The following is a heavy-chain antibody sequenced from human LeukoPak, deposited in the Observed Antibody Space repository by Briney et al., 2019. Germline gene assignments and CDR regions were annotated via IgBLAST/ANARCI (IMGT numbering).Heavy chain of an antibody. J-gene: IGHJ4*02. V-gene: IGHV3-74*01. CDR2: INSDGSST. CDR3: VRDGSSWGNFDY. D-gene: IGHD7-27*01. Sequence: GSLRLSCAASGFTFSSYWMHWVRQAPGKGLVWVSRINSDGSSTSYADSVKGRFTISRDNAKNTLYLQMNSLRTEDTAVYYCVRDGSSWGNFDYWGQGTLVSVSS. CDR1: GFTFSSYW.